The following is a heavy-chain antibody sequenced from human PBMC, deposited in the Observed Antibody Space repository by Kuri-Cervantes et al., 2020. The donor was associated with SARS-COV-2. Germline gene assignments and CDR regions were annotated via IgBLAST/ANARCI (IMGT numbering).Heavy chain of an antibody. CDR1: GASLSSADFY. Sequence: LRLSCTVSGASLSSADFYWSWIRQPPGKGLEWIGYIYFSGTTYYNPSLKSRVTISVDTSKNQFSLKLSSVTAADTAVYYCARDHYDSSGYAFDIWGQGTMVTVSS. CDR2: IYFSGTT. V-gene: IGHV4-30-4*01. D-gene: IGHD3-22*01. J-gene: IGHJ3*02. CDR3: ARDHYDSSGYAFDI.